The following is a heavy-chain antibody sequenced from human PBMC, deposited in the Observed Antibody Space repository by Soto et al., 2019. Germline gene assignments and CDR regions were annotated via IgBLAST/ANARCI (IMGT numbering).Heavy chain of an antibody. Sequence: GGSLRLSCAASGFTFSSYGMHWVRQAPGKGLEWVAVIWYDGSNKYYADSVKGRFTISRDNSKNTLYLQMNSLGAEDTAVYYCARVVGYCSSTSCRDYYYYGMDVWGQGTTVTVSS. J-gene: IGHJ6*02. D-gene: IGHD2-2*01. CDR1: GFTFSSYG. V-gene: IGHV3-33*01. CDR3: ARVVGYCSSTSCRDYYYYGMDV. CDR2: IWYDGSNK.